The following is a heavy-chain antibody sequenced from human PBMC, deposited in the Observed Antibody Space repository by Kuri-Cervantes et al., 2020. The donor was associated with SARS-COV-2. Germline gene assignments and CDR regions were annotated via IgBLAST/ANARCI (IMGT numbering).Heavy chain of an antibody. D-gene: IGHD2-2*01. CDR2: IIPIFGTA. V-gene: IGHV1-69*05. J-gene: IGHJ4*02. CDR3: ASCTSCYFGDYRVTFGY. Sequence: SVKVSCKASGYSFTGYYMHWVRQAPGQGLEWMGGIIPIFGTANYAQKFQGRVTITTDESTSTAYMELSSLRSEDTAVYYCASCTSCYFGDYRVTFGYWGQGTLVTVSS. CDR1: GYSFTGYY.